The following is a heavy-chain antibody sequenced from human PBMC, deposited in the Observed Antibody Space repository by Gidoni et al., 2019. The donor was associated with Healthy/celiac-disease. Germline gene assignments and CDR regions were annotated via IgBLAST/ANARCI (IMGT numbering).Heavy chain of an antibody. Sequence: EVQLVESGGGLVQPGRSLRLSWAASGFTFDDYAMHWVRQAPGKGLEWVSGISWNSGSIGYADSVKGRFTISRDNAKNSLYLQMNSLRAEDTALYYCAKVSLVVVITGAFDIWGQGTMVTVSS. V-gene: IGHV3-9*01. D-gene: IGHD3-22*01. CDR1: GFTFDDYA. CDR3: AKVSLVVVITGAFDI. J-gene: IGHJ3*02. CDR2: ISWNSGSI.